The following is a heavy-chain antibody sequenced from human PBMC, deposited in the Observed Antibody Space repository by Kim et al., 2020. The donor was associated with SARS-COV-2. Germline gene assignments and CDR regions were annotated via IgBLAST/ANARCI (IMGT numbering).Heavy chain of an antibody. D-gene: IGHD3-22*01. J-gene: IGHJ5*02. CDR3: ARGGDSSGYYYNYFDP. Sequence: ASVKVSCKASADSFTSNAMHWVRQAPGQRLEWMGRINTGNGNTKYSQKFQDRVTLTRDTSTSTAYMELSSLTSEDTALYYCARGGDSSGYYYNYFDPWGQGTLVTVSS. V-gene: IGHV1-3*04. CDR1: ADSFTSNA. CDR2: INTGNGNT.